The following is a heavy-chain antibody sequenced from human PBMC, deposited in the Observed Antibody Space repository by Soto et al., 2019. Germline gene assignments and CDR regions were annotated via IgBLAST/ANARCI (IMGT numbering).Heavy chain of an antibody. V-gene: IGHV4-39*01. CDR2: VYYNENT. CDR1: CGSISSFTYY. J-gene: IGHJ5*02. CDR3: ARRERYYGSPGWFDP. Sequence: SETLSLTCSVSCGSISSFTYYWGWIRQPPGKGLEWIGTVYYNENTYYNPSLKSRVTITVDTAKNQFSLNLRSVTAADTAMYFCARRERYYGSPGWFDPWGPGTLVTVSS. D-gene: IGHD3-10*01.